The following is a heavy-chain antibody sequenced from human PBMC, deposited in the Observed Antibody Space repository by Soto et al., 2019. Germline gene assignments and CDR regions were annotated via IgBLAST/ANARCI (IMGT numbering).Heavy chain of an antibody. CDR2: IYYSGST. D-gene: IGHD6-13*01. J-gene: IGHJ5*02. Sequence: PSETLSLTCTVSGGSISSGDYYWSWIRQPPGKGLEWIGYIYYSGSTNYNPSLKSRVTISVDTSKNQFSLKLSSVTAADTAVYYCARGGGSIAAAGTWWGARNWFDPWGQGTLVTVSS. CDR3: ARGGGSIAAAGTWWGARNWFDP. CDR1: GGSISSGDYY. V-gene: IGHV4-30-4*01.